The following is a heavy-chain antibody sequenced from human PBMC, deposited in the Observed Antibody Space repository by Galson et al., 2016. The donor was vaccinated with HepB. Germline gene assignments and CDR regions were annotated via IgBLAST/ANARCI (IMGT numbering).Heavy chain of an antibody. D-gene: IGHD5/OR15-5a*01. CDR3: VRLPLVSGKRYYGVDV. V-gene: IGHV5-51*01. J-gene: IGHJ6*02. CDR2: IYPGDSDT. CDR1: GYSFSTYW. Sequence: QSGAEVKQPRESLKISCKGSGYSFSTYWIGWVRQVPGEGLEWMGIIYPGDSDTKYSPSFQGQVTISADESRSAAFLQWNSLKASDTAMYYCVRLPLVSGKRYYGVDVWGQGTTVTVSS.